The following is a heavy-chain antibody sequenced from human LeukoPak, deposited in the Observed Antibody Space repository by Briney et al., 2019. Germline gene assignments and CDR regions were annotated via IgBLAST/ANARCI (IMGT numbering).Heavy chain of an antibody. J-gene: IGHJ4*02. CDR1: GFTFSSYA. CDR2: IDNSGRNT. V-gene: IGHV3-23*01. CDR3: AKDVGVVVAATFDY. D-gene: IGHD2-15*01. Sequence: GGSLRLSCAVSGFTFSSYAMNWVRQPPGKGLEWVSAIDNSGRNTFYADSVKGRFTISRDNSKNTLYLQMNSLRAEDTAVYYCAKDVGVVVAATFDYWGQGTLVTVSS.